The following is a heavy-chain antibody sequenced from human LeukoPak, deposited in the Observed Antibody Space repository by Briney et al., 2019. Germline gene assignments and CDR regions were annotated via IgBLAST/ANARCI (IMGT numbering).Heavy chain of an antibody. V-gene: IGHV1-46*01. D-gene: IGHD3-16*01. CDR2: INPSGGST. CDR1: GYTFTSYY. Sequence: ASVKVSRKASGYTFTSYYMHWVRQAPGQGLEWMGIINPSGGSTSYAQKFQGRVTITADKSTSTAYMELSSLRSEDTAVYYCASLGHGPHAFDIWGQGTMVTVSS. J-gene: IGHJ3*02. CDR3: ASLGHGPHAFDI.